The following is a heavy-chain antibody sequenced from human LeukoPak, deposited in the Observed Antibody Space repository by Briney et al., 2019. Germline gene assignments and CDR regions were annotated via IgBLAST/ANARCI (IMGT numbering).Heavy chain of an antibody. CDR1: GYTFTGYY. J-gene: IGHJ4*02. CDR2: INPNSGGT. Sequence: ASVKVSCKASGYTFTGYYMHWVRQAPGQGLEWMGWINPNSGGTNYAQKFQGWVTMTRDTSISTAYMELSRLRSDDTAVYYCAREYCSSTSCFDYFDYWGQGTLVTVS. CDR3: AREYCSSTSCFDYFDY. D-gene: IGHD2-2*01. V-gene: IGHV1-2*04.